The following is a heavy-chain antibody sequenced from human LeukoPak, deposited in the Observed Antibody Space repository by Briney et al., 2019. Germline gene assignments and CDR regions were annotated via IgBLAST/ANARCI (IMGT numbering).Heavy chain of an antibody. D-gene: IGHD6-19*01. V-gene: IGHV3-11*06. CDR1: GFTFSDYY. CDR3: ARAREQWLVRGDYFDY. J-gene: IGHJ4*02. Sequence: GGSLRLSCAASGFTFSDYYMSWIRQAPGKGLEWVSSVSSSSSYIYYADSVKGRFTISRDNAKNSLYLQMNSLRAEDTAVYYCARAREQWLVRGDYFDYWGQGTLVTVSS. CDR2: VSSSSSYI.